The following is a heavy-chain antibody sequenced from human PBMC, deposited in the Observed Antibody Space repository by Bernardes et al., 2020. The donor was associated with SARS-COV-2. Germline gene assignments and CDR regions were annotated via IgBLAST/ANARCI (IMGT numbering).Heavy chain of an antibody. J-gene: IGHJ4*02. CDR1: GFTFSNYG. D-gene: IGHD2-2*01. CDR3: AKEVPANDY. V-gene: IGHV3-23*01. CDR2: IITSGESK. Sequence: GGSLRLSCAASGFTFSNYGMNWVRQAPGKGLEWVSFIITSGESKYYADSVKGRFTISRDTSKNTLFLQMNSLRVEDTAVYYCAKEVPANDYWGQGTLVTVSS.